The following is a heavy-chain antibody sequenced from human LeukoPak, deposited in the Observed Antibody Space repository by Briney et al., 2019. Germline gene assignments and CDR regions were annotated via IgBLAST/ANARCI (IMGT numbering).Heavy chain of an antibody. J-gene: IGHJ4*02. CDR1: GGSISSYY. V-gene: IGHV4-59*12. D-gene: IGHD1-26*01. CDR3: ARPIVGAEFDY. CDR2: IYYSGST. Sequence: SETLSLTCTVSGGSISSYYWSWIRQPPGKGLEWIGYIYYSGSTNYNPSLKSRVTISVDTSKNQFSLKLSSVTAADTAVYYCARPIVGAEFDYWGQGTLVTVSS.